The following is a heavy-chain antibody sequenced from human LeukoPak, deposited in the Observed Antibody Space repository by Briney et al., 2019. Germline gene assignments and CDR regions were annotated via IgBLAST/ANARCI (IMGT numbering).Heavy chain of an antibody. Sequence: GGSLRLSCAASGFTFSDYDMHWVRQATGKGLEWVSAIGTAGDTYYTGSVKGRFTISRENAKNPLYLQMNSLRAGDTAVYYCARVAKERVGGVYHFDYWGQGTLVTVSS. D-gene: IGHD1-1*01. CDR2: IGTAGDT. CDR3: ARVAKERVGGVYHFDY. V-gene: IGHV3-13*01. J-gene: IGHJ4*02. CDR1: GFTFSDYD.